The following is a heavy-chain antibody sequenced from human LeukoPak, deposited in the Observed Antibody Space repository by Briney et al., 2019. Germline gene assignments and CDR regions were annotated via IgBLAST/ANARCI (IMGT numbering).Heavy chain of an antibody. J-gene: IGHJ4*02. CDR1: GWSISNYY. CDR2: IYYNGNT. Sequence: SETVSLTCSVSGWSISNYYCSWIRQPPGKGLEWIEHIYYNGNTNCNPSPKSRVTISVDTSKNQFSLKLSSVTAADTAVYYCARRPHGYYDSSGSQVGYFDYWGQGTLVTVSS. D-gene: IGHD3-22*01. CDR3: ARRPHGYYDSSGSQVGYFDY. V-gene: IGHV4-59*01.